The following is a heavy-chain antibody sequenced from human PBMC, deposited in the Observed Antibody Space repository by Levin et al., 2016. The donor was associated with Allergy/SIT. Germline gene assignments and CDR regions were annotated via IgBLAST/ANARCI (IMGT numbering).Heavy chain of an antibody. CDR2: INHSGST. D-gene: IGHD3-22*01. CDR1: GGSFSGYY. CDR3: ARGKTTRYYYDSSGTKGYFDY. J-gene: IGHJ4*02. Sequence: SETLSLTCAVYGGSFSGYYWSWIRQPPGKGLEWIGEINHSGSTNYNPSLKSRVTISVDTSKNQFSLKLSSVTAADTAVYYCARGKTTRYYYDSSGTKGYFDYWGQGTLVTVSS. V-gene: IGHV4-34*01.